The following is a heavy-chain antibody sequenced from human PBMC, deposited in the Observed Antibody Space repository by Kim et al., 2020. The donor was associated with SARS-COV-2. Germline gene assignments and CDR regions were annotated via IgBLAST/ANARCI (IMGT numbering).Heavy chain of an antibody. V-gene: IGHV4-34*01. CDR2: INHSGST. J-gene: IGHJ5*02. CDR3: ASSGSGSYHYTNWFDP. CDR1: GGSFSGYY. D-gene: IGHD3-10*01. Sequence: SETLSLTCAVYGGSFSGYYWSWIRQPPGKGLEWIGEINHSGSTNYNPSLKSRVTISVDTSKNQFSLKLSSVTAADTAVYYCASSGSGSYHYTNWFDPWGQGTLVTVSS.